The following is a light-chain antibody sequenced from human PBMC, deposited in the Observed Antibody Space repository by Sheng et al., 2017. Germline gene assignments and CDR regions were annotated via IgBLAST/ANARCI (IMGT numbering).Light chain of an antibody. Sequence: SYELTQSPSVSVSPGQTATITCSGDALPKQFAYWYQKKPGQAPLLVIYKDTERPSGIPERFSGSTSGTTVTLTITGVQSEDEADYYCQSADGSGSYRVFGSGTTVTVL. CDR3: QSADGSGSYRV. CDR2: KDT. V-gene: IGLV3-25*03. CDR1: ALPKQF. J-gene: IGLJ1*01.